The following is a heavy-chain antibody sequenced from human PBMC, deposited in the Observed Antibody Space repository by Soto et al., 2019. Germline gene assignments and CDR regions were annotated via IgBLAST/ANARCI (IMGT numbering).Heavy chain of an antibody. CDR1: GGSLSSIPYY. CDR3: SRSAPEGFYX. J-gene: IGHJ5*02. Sequence: PSETLSLTCTVSGGSLSSIPYYWGWIRRPPGKGMEFIGSINYSGNTYYSPSLKSRVTLSVDTSKNQFSLKVTSVTATDTGLYYCSRSAPEGFYXWGQGTLVTVSX. CDR2: INYSGNT. V-gene: IGHV4-39*01.